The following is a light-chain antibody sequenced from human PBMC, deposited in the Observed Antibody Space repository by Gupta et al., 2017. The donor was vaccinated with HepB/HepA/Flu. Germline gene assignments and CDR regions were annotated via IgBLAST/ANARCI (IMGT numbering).Light chain of an antibody. V-gene: IGKV4-1*01. CDR1: QNVLYNSNNKNF. J-gene: IGKJ1*01. Sequence: DIVMTQSPDSLAVSLGERATINCKSSQNVLYNSNNKNFLAWYQQKPGQPPKLLIYWASTREFGVPDRFSGSGSGTDFTLTISTLQAEDVAVYYCQQYYSTPPTFGQGTKVEIK. CDR2: WAS. CDR3: QQYYSTPPT.